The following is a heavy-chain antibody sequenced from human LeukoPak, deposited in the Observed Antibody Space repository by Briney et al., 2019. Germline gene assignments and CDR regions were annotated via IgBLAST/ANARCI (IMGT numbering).Heavy chain of an antibody. CDR2: IIPISPTA. D-gene: IGHD5-18*01. Sequence: SVKVSCKASGGTFSGYAISWVRQAPGQGLEWMGGIIPISPTANYAQKFQGRLTITTDEVTTTAYMELSSLRSEDTAVYYCATGRVSDTTLVTWFDPWGQGTLVTVSS. CDR1: GGTFSGYA. J-gene: IGHJ5*02. CDR3: ATGRVSDTTLVTWFDP. V-gene: IGHV1-69*05.